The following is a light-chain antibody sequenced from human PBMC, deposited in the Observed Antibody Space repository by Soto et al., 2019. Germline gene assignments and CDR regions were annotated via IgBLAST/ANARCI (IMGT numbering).Light chain of an antibody. J-gene: IGLJ3*02. CDR3: QSYDGSLSGSV. CDR2: GNT. CDR1: SSNIGAGYD. Sequence: QSVLTQPPSVSGAPGQRVTMSCTGNSSNIGAGYDVHWYQQLPGTAPKLLIYGNTNRPSGVPDRFSGSKSGTSASLAITGLQAEDEAEYYCQSYDGSLSGSVFGGGTKVTVL. V-gene: IGLV1-40*01.